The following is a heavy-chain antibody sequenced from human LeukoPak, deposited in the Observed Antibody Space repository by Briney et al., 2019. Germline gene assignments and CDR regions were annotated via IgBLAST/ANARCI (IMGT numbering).Heavy chain of an antibody. Sequence: GGSLRLSCSASGFTFSSYAMSWVRQAPGKGLEWVSAISGSGDSTYYADSVKGRFTLSRDNSKKTVYLQMNSLRAEDTAVYYCATDGASLLARGWDIWGQGTMVTVSS. CDR1: GFTFSSYA. J-gene: IGHJ3*02. CDR2: ISGSGDST. D-gene: IGHD3-3*02. V-gene: IGHV3-23*01. CDR3: ATDGASLLARGWDI.